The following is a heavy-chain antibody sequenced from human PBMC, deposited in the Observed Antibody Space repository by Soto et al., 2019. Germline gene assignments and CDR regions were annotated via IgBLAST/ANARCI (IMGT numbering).Heavy chain of an antibody. Sequence: QVTVKESGPVLVKPTETLTLTCTVSGFSLSNAGLGVSWIRQPPGKALEWLAHIFSNDEKSYSTSLKSRLTSSTDTSKSHVGLTMTNLDPVDTATYYCASTYSTSWYWFDPWGQGTLVTVSS. CDR3: ASTYSTSWYWFDP. CDR1: GFSLSNAGLG. D-gene: IGHD6-13*01. CDR2: IFSNDEK. V-gene: IGHV2-26*01. J-gene: IGHJ5*02.